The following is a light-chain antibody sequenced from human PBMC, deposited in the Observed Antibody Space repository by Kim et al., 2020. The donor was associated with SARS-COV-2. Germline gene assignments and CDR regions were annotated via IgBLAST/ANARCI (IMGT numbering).Light chain of an antibody. CDR3: QSADSSGNWV. Sequence: VSPGQTARINCSGDALPKQYAYWYQQKPGQAPVLVIYKDSERPSGIPERFSGSSSGTTVTLTISGVQAEDEADYYCQSADSSGNWVFGGGTQLTVL. CDR1: ALPKQY. CDR2: KDS. J-gene: IGLJ3*02. V-gene: IGLV3-25*03.